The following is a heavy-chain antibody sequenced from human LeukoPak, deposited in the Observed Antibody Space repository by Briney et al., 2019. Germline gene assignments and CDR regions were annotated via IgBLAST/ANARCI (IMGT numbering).Heavy chain of an antibody. J-gene: IGHJ6*03. D-gene: IGHD5-12*01. Sequence: GGSLRLSCAASGFTFDDYAMHWVRQAPGKGLEWVSGISWNSGSIGYADSVKGRFTISRDNAKNSLYLQMNSLRAEDMALYYCAKDTTTLPSYYMDVWGKGTTVTVSS. V-gene: IGHV3-9*03. CDR2: ISWNSGSI. CDR1: GFTFDDYA. CDR3: AKDTTTLPSYYMDV.